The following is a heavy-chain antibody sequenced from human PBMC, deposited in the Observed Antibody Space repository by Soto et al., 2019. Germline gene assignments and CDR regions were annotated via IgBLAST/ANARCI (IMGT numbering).Heavy chain of an antibody. Sequence: ASVKVSCKASGYTFTSYGISWVRQAPGQGLEWMGWISAYNGNTNYAQKLQGRVTMTTDTSTSTAYMELRSLRSDDTAVYYCARGQRRMYYDSSGYYYVGFDYWGQGTLVTVSS. CDR2: ISAYNGNT. CDR3: ARGQRRMYYDSSGYYYVGFDY. J-gene: IGHJ4*02. D-gene: IGHD3-22*01. CDR1: GYTFTSYG. V-gene: IGHV1-18*01.